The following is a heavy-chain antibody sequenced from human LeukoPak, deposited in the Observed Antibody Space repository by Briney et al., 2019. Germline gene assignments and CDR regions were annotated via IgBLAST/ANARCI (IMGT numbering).Heavy chain of an antibody. CDR3: ARQEHDSSGWYYFDY. CDR2: IIPIFGTA. J-gene: IGHJ4*02. Sequence: SVKVSCKASGGTFSSYAISWVRQAPGQGLEWMGGIIPIFGTANYAQKFQGRVTITADESTSTAYMELSSLRSDDTAVYYCARQEHDSSGWYYFDYWGQGTLVTVSS. CDR1: GGTFSSYA. D-gene: IGHD6-19*01. V-gene: IGHV1-69*19.